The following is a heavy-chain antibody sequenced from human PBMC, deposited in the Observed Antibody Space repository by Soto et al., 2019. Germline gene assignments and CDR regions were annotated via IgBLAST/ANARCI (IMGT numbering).Heavy chain of an antibody. V-gene: IGHV4-39*01. J-gene: IGHJ5*02. Sequence: QLQLQESGPGLVKPSETLSLTCSVSGGSISSSSYFWGWIRQPPGKGLAWIGSIYYSGSTYYNPSLKSRVTVSVDPSKNPFALKLSSVTASDTAVYYFARHPSDFWFDPWGQGTLVTVSS. CDR2: IYYSGST. CDR3: ARHPSDFWFDP. D-gene: IGHD2-21*02. CDR1: GGSISSSSYF.